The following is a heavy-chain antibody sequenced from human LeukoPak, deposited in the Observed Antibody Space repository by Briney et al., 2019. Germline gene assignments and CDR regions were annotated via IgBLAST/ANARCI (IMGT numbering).Heavy chain of an antibody. CDR1: GFTFSNAW. CDR3: ASIAADFDY. Sequence: GGSLRLSCAASGFTFSNAWMSWVRQAPGKGLEWVAFIRYDGSNKYYADSVKGRFTISRDNSKNTLYLQMNSLRAEDTAVYYCASIAADFDYWGQGTLVTVSS. D-gene: IGHD6-13*01. CDR2: IRYDGSNK. J-gene: IGHJ4*02. V-gene: IGHV3-30*02.